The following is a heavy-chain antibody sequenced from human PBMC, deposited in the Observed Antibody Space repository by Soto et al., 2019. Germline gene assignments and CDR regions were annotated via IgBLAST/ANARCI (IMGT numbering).Heavy chain of an antibody. Sequence: KPSETLSLTCTVSGGSISSYYWIWIRQPPGKGLEWIGYIYYSGSTNYNPSLKSRVTISVDTSKNQFSLKLSSVTAADTAVYYCARGRRISAMVTKKNLYYFDYWGQGTLVTVSS. J-gene: IGHJ4*02. CDR3: ARGRRISAMVTKKNLYYFDY. V-gene: IGHV4-59*01. CDR2: IYYSGST. D-gene: IGHD5-18*01. CDR1: GGSISSYY.